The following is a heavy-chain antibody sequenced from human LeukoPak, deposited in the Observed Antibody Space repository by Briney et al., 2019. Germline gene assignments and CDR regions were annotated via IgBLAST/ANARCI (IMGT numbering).Heavy chain of an antibody. CDR1: GFTFSSYA. Sequence: GGSLRLSCAASGFTFSSYAMSWVRQAPGKGLEWVSAISGSGGSTYYADSVKGRFTISRDNSKNTLYLQMNSLRAEDTAVYYCAKWQILGYCSGGSCYGRPFDIWGQGTMVTVSS. V-gene: IGHV3-23*01. J-gene: IGHJ3*02. D-gene: IGHD2-15*01. CDR3: AKWQILGYCSGGSCYGRPFDI. CDR2: ISGSGGST.